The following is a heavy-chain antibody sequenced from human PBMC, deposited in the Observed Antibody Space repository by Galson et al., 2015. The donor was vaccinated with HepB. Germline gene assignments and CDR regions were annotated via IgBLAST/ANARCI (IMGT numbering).Heavy chain of an antibody. CDR3: ARVPSEWMNFDY. CDR1: GFTFSSYS. D-gene: IGHD1-1*01. J-gene: IGHJ4*02. CDR2: ISSSSSYI. V-gene: IGHV3-21*01. Sequence: SLRLSCAASGFTFSSYSMNWVRQAPGKGLEWVSSISSSSSYIYYADSVKGRFTISRDNAKNSLYLQMNSLRAEDTAVYYCARVPSEWMNFDYWGQGTLVTVSS.